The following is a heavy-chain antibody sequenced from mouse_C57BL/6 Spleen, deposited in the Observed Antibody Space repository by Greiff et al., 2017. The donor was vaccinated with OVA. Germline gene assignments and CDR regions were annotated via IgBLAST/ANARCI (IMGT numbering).Heavy chain of an antibody. CDR1: GFTFSDYG. Sequence: DVMLVESGGGLVKPGGSLKLSCAASGFTFSDYGMHWVRQAPEKGLEWVAYISSGSSTIYYADTVKGRFTISRDNAKNTLFLQMTSLRSEDTAMDYCARGYGISWVAYWGQGTLVTVSA. J-gene: IGHJ3*01. D-gene: IGHD2-1*01. CDR3: ARGYGISWVAY. CDR2: ISSGSSTI. V-gene: IGHV5-17*01.